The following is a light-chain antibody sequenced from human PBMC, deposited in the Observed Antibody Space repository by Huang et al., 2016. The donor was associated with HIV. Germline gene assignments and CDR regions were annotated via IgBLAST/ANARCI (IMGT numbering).Light chain of an antibody. CDR1: QSITTY. V-gene: IGKV1-39*01. CDR3: QQSYNLPYT. Sequence: DIQLTQSPPSLSASLGDRVTITCRASQSITTYLNWYRHKPGDAPELLIHATSTLQNGVPSRFSGGGSGTDFTLTITNLQPEDVASYYCQQSYNLPYTFGRGTKVDIK. J-gene: IGKJ2*01. CDR2: ATS.